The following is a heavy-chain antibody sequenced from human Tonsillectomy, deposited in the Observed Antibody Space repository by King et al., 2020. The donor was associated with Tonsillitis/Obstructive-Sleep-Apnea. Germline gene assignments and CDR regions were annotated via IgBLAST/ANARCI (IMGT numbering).Heavy chain of an antibody. CDR3: ARTXXXXPRAHYFDY. J-gene: IGHJ4*02. CDR1: GFSLSTSGMC. V-gene: IGHV2-70*15. CDR2: IDWDDDK. Sequence: VTLKESGPALVKPTQTLTLTCTFSGFSLSTSGMCVSWIRQPPGKALEWLARIDWDDDKYYSTSLKTRXTXSKDTSKXQXFLTITNMDSVDTATYYCARTXXXXPRAHYFDYWGQGXLVTVSS.